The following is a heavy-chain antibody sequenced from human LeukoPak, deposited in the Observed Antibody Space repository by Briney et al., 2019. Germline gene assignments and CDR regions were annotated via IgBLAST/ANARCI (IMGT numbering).Heavy chain of an antibody. Sequence: SETLSLTCTVSGGSIISYYWSWIRQPPGKGLEWIGYIYHSGSTNYNPSLKSRVTISLETSKNQFSLKLNSVTAADTAVYYCAREGVAVATLDYWGQGTLVTVSS. CDR3: AREGVAVATLDY. CDR2: IYHSGST. D-gene: IGHD6-19*01. J-gene: IGHJ4*02. CDR1: GGSIISYY. V-gene: IGHV4-59*01.